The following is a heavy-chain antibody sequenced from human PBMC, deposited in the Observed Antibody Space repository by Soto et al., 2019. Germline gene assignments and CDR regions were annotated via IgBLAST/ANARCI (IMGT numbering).Heavy chain of an antibody. Sequence: PSETLSLTCTVSGGSISSYYWSWIRQPPGKGLEWIGYIYYSGSTNYNPSLKSRVTISVDTSKNQFSLKLSSVTAADTAVYYCAQGRGWWYYFDYWGQGTRVTVSS. V-gene: IGHV4-59*08. CDR3: AQGRGWWYYFDY. CDR2: IYYSGST. J-gene: IGHJ4*02. D-gene: IGHD2-15*01. CDR1: GGSISSYY.